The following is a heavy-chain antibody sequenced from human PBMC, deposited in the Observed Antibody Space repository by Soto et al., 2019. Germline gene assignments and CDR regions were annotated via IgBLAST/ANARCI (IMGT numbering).Heavy chain of an antibody. CDR3: ASTSDYGEDSDY. V-gene: IGHV3-33*01. CDR1: GFTFSSYG. D-gene: IGHD4-17*01. Sequence: GGSLRLSCAASGFTFSSYGMHWVRQAPGKGLEWVAVIWYDGSNKYYADSVKGRFTISRDNSKNTLYLQMNSLRAEATAVYYCASTSDYGEDSDYWGQGTLVTVSS. CDR2: IWYDGSNK. J-gene: IGHJ4*02.